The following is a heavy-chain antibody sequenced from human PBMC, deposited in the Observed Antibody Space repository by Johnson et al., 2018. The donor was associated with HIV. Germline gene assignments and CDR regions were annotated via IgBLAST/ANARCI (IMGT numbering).Heavy chain of an antibody. J-gene: IGHJ3*02. Sequence: VQLVESGGGLEQPGRSLRVSCAVSGFTFDDYTMHWVRQAPGKGLEWVSLISWDGGSTYYADSVKGRFTISRDNSKNSLYLQMNSLRTEDTALYYCAKGAVAGINGAFYIWGPGTMVTVSS. CDR1: GFTFDDYT. V-gene: IGHV3-43*01. CDR2: ISWDGGST. CDR3: AKGAVAGINGAFYI. D-gene: IGHD6-19*01.